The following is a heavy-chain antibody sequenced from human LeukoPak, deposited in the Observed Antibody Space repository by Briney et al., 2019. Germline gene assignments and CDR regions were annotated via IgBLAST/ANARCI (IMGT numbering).Heavy chain of an antibody. J-gene: IGHJ6*02. D-gene: IGHD6-19*01. CDR1: GFTFSDYY. V-gene: IGHV3-11*01. Sequence: GGSLRLSCAASGFTFSDYYMSWIRQAPGKGLEWVSYISSSGSTIYYADSVKGQFTISRDNAKNSLYLQMNSLRAEDTAVYYCARGPEAVAGTDYYYYGMDVWGQGTTVTVSS. CDR2: ISSSGSTI. CDR3: ARGPEAVAGTDYYYYGMDV.